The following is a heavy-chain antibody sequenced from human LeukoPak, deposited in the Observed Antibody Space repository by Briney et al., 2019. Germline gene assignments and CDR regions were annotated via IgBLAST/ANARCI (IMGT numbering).Heavy chain of an antibody. J-gene: IGHJ4*02. V-gene: IGHV1-46*01. CDR2: INPSGGST. CDR1: GYIFTTYS. D-gene: IGHD3-9*01. Sequence: ASVKVSCKASGYIFTTYSISWVRQAPGQGLEWMGIINPSGGSTSYAQKFQGRVTMTRDTSTSTVYMELSSLRSEDTAVYYCAREGLDWLIKSFDYWGQGTLVTVSS. CDR3: AREGLDWLIKSFDY.